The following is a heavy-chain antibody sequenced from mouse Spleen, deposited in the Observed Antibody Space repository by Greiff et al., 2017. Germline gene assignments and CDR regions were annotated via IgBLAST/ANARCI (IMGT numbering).Heavy chain of an antibody. Sequence: EVQVVESEGGLVQPGSSMKLSCTASGFTFSDYYMAWVRQVPEKGLEWVANINYDGSSTYYLDSLKSRFIISRDNAKNILYLQMSSLKSEDTATYYCARVYYGSSYYYAMDYWGQGTSVTVSS. CDR2: INYDGSST. CDR3: ARVYYGSSYYYAMDY. J-gene: IGHJ4*01. D-gene: IGHD1-1*01. CDR1: GFTFSDYY. V-gene: IGHV5-16*01.